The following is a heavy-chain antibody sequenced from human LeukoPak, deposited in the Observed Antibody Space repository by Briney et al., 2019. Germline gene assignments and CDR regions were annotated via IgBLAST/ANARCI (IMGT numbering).Heavy chain of an antibody. J-gene: IGHJ4*02. CDR2: IKPDGSEG. Sequence: GGSLRLSCVASGFTFNNYWMTWVHQAPGKGLEWVANIKPDGSEGYYLDSLRGRFTISRDNAKNSLYLEMTNLRVEDTAVYYCARSGGYGWDYWGQGALVTVSS. CDR1: GFTFNNYW. D-gene: IGHD5-12*01. V-gene: IGHV3-7*01. CDR3: ARSGGYGWDY.